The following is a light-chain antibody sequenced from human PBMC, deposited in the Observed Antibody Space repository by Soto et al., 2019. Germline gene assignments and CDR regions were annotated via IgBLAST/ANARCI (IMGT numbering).Light chain of an antibody. V-gene: IGLV1-44*01. CDR1: SSNIGSHT. CDR3: AAWDDSLNGVV. Sequence: QSVLTQPPSASGTPGQRVTISCSGSSSNIGSHTVNWYQQLPGTAPRLLIYNTYYRPSGVPDRFSGSKSGTSASLAISGLQSEDEAHYYCAAWDDSLNGVVFGGGTKVTVL. CDR2: NTY. J-gene: IGLJ2*01.